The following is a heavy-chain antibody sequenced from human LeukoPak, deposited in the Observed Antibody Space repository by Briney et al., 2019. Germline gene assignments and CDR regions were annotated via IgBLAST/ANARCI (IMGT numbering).Heavy chain of an antibody. CDR2: IIPIFGTA. V-gene: IGHV1-69*05. CDR3: ARVPSSGYYRHFDY. Sequence: ASVKVSCKASGGTFSSYAISWVRQAPGQGLEWMGGIIPIFGTANYAQKFQGRVTITTDESPSTAYMELSSLRSEDTAVYYCARVPSSGYYRHFDYWGQGTLVTVSS. J-gene: IGHJ4*02. CDR1: GGTFSSYA. D-gene: IGHD3-22*01.